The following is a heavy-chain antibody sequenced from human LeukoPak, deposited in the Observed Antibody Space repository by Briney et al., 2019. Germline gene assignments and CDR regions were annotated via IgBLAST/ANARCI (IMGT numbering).Heavy chain of an antibody. V-gene: IGHV1-18*01. Sequence: ASVKVSCKASGYTFTSYGISCVRQAPGQGLEWMGWISAYNGNTNYAQKLQGRVTMTTDTSTSTAYMELRSLRSDDTAVYYCARYYDILTGYSNFDYWGQGTLVTVSS. D-gene: IGHD3-9*01. CDR1: GYTFTSYG. J-gene: IGHJ4*02. CDR2: ISAYNGNT. CDR3: ARYYDILTGYSNFDY.